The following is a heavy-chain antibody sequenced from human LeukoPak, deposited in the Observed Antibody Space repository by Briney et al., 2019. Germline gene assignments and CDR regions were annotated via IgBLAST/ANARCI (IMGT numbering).Heavy chain of an antibody. CDR3: ARHVRSGISCYYDY. CDR1: GGSISSSSYY. J-gene: IGHJ4*02. D-gene: IGHD2-2*01. Sequence: SETLSLTCTVSGGSISSSSYYWGWIRQPPGKGLEWIGSIYYSGSTYYNPSLRSRVTISVDTSKNQFSLKLSSVTAADTAVYYCARHVRSGISCYYDYWGQGSLVTVSS. CDR2: IYYSGST. V-gene: IGHV4-39*01.